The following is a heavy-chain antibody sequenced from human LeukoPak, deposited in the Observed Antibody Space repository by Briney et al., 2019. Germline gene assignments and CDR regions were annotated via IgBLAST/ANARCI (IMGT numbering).Heavy chain of an antibody. D-gene: IGHD2-8*02. CDR1: GGSISSRGYY. V-gene: IGHV4-39*01. Sequence: SETLSLTCTVSGGSISSRGYYWAWMRQPPGKGLEWIGSISHSGSTYYNPSLKSRVNIAADTSKSQFSLRLNSVTAADTAVHYCARQGAGGSDYWGQGTLVTVSS. CDR3: ARQGAGGSDY. CDR2: ISHSGST. J-gene: IGHJ4*02.